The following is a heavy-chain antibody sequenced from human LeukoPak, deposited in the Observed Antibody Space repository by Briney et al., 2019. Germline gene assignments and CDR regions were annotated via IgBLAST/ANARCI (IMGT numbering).Heavy chain of an antibody. D-gene: IGHD1-1*01. J-gene: IGHJ4*02. CDR2: INPNSGGT. CDR1: GYTFTGYY. V-gene: IGHV1-2*02. CDR3: AREVLGGTCGRAFSFDY. Sequence: ASVKVSCKASGYTFTGYYMHWVRQGPGQGLEWMGWINPNSGGTNYAQKFQGRGTMTRDTSISTAYMELSRLRSDDTAVYYCAREVLGGTCGRAFSFDYWGQGTLVTVSS.